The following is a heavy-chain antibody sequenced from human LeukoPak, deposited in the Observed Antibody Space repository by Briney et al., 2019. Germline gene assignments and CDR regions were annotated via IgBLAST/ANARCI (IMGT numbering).Heavy chain of an antibody. CDR3: ARVDYDILTGQTYGMDV. CDR2: IIPILGIA. J-gene: IGHJ6*02. V-gene: IGHV1-69*04. CDR1: GGTFSSYA. D-gene: IGHD3-9*01. Sequence: ASVKVSCKASGGTFSSYAISWVRQAPGQGLEWMGRIIPILGIANYAQKFQGRVTITADKSTSTAYMELSSLRSEDTAVYYCARVDYDILTGQTYGMDVWGQGTTVTVSS.